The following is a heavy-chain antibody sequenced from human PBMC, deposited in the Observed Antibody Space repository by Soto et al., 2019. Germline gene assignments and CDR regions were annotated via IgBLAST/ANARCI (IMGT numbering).Heavy chain of an antibody. CDR3: AREPYDITGNRIDS. D-gene: IGHD3-22*01. CDR2: VYHTGST. V-gene: IGHV4-30-4*01. J-gene: IGHJ5*01. CDR1: GYSLSSGYY. Sequence: CAVSGYSLSSGYYWNWIRQAPGKGLEWIGYVYHTGSTYHNPSLRSRGSISVDTSNNQFSLKLSSVTAADTAVYFCAREPYDITGNRIDSWGQGIPVTVSS.